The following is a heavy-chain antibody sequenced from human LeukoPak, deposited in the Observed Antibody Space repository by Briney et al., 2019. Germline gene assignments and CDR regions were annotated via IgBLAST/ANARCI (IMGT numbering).Heavy chain of an antibody. CDR1: GYTFSSNY. D-gene: IGHD5-18*01. Sequence: ASVKVSCKASGYTFSSNYMHWVRQAPGQGLEWMGIINPSGGSTNYAQKFQGRVTITADESTSTAYMELSSLRSEDTAVYYCARVVTTSVYYFDYWGQGTLVTVSS. CDR3: ARVVTTSVYYFDY. V-gene: IGHV1-46*01. CDR2: INPSGGST. J-gene: IGHJ4*02.